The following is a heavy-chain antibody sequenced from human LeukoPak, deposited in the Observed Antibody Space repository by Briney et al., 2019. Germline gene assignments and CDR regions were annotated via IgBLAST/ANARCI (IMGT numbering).Heavy chain of an antibody. J-gene: IGHJ6*02. CDR1: GDSISSGDYY. CDR3: AKESRYHGMDV. Sequence: SETLSLTYTVSGDSISSGDYYWSWIRQHPGKGLEWIGYIYYRGSIYYNPSLSRVTISLDTSKNQFSLKLSSVTAADTAVYYCAKESRYHGMDVWGQGTTVTVSS. V-gene: IGHV4-31*03. D-gene: IGHD1-14*01. CDR2: IYYRGSI.